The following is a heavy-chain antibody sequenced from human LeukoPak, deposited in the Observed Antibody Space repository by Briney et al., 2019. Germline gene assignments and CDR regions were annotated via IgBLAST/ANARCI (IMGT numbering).Heavy chain of an antibody. Sequence: ASVKVSCKAFGYTFTSNYMHWVRQAPGQGPEWMGVISPSGGSTTYAQKFQGRVTMTRDTSISTAYMELSRLRSDDTAVYYCARVGYGDSPDAFDIWGQGTMVTVSS. D-gene: IGHD4-17*01. CDR3: ARVGYGDSPDAFDI. J-gene: IGHJ3*02. CDR2: ISPSGGST. V-gene: IGHV1-2*02. CDR1: GYTFTSNY.